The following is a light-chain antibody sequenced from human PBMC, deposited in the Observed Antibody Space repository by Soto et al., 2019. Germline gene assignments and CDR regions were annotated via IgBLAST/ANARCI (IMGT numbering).Light chain of an antibody. V-gene: IGLV2-14*01. CDR3: SSYTSSNTYV. Sequence: QSALTQPASVSGPPGQSITISCTGTSSDVGGYNYVSRYQQHPGKAPKLMIYEVTNRPSGVSNRFSGSKSGNTASLTISGLQAEDEADYYCSSYTSSNTYVFGTGTKLTVL. J-gene: IGLJ1*01. CDR1: SSDVGGYNY. CDR2: EVT.